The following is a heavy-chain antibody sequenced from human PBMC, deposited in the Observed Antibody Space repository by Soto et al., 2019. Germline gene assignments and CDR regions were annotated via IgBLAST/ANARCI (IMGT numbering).Heavy chain of an antibody. D-gene: IGHD3-3*01. V-gene: IGHV3-33*01. CDR3: ARDRRLYYDFWSGYYTGYYYGMDV. CDR1: GFTFSSYG. Sequence: GGSLRLSCAASGFTFSSYGMHWVRQAPGKGLEWVAVIWYDGSNKYYADSVKGRFTISRDNSKNTLYLQMNSLRAEDTAVYYCARDRRLYYDFWSGYYTGYYYGMDVWGQGTTVTVSS. J-gene: IGHJ6*02. CDR2: IWYDGSNK.